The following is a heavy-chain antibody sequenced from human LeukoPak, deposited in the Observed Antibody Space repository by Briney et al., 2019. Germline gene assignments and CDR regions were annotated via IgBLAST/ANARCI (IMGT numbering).Heavy chain of an antibody. V-gene: IGHV1-18*01. CDR2: ISAYNGNT. CDR1: GYTFTSYG. J-gene: IGHJ3*02. Sequence: ASVTVSCKASGYTFTSYGISWVRQAPGQGLEWMGWISAYNGNTNYAQKLQGRVTMTTDTSTSTAYMELRSLRSDDTAVYYCARDRAYYYGSGSPTFDIWGQGTMVTVSS. CDR3: ARDRAYYYGSGSPTFDI. D-gene: IGHD3-10*01.